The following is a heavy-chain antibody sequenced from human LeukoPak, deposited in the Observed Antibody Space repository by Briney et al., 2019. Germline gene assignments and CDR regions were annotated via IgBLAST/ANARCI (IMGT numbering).Heavy chain of an antibody. J-gene: IGHJ5*02. CDR3: ARANVVVVAAGWFDP. CDR1: GGTFSSYA. V-gene: IGHV1-69*13. D-gene: IGHD2-15*01. Sequence: SVKVSCKASGGTFSSYAISWVRQAPGQGLEWMGGIIPIFGTANYAQKFQGRVTITADESTSTAYMELSSLRSEDTAVYYCARANVVVVAAGWFDPWGRGTLVTVSS. CDR2: IIPIFGTA.